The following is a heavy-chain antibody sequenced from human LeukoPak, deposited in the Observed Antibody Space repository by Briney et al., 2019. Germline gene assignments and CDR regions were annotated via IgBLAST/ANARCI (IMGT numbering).Heavy chain of an antibody. Sequence: ASVKVSCKASGYTFTNHHINWVRQAAGQGLGWMGWMNPGTGNTAYAQKFQGRVTMTWDTSISTAYMELGSLRSEDTALYYCARGRPTNLGGIYWGQGTLVTVSS. CDR3: ARGRPTNLGGIY. CDR2: MNPGTGNT. J-gene: IGHJ4*02. V-gene: IGHV1-8*01. CDR1: GYTFTNHH. D-gene: IGHD7-27*01.